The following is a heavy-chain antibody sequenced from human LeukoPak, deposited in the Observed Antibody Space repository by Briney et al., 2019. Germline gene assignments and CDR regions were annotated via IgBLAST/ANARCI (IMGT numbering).Heavy chain of an antibody. CDR1: GGSISNYY. D-gene: IGHD2-2*01. J-gene: IGHJ2*01. V-gene: IGHV4-34*01. CDR2: INHSGST. Sequence: SETLSLTCTVSGGSISNYYWSWIRQPPGKGLEWIGEINHSGSTNYNPSLKSRVTISVDTSKNQFSLKLSSVTAADTAVYYCARLKGYQLLRTRYWYFDLWGRGTLVTVSS. CDR3: ARLKGYQLLRTRYWYFDL.